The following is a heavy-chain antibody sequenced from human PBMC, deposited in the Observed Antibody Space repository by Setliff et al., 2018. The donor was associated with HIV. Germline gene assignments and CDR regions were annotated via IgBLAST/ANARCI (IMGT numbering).Heavy chain of an antibody. V-gene: IGHV3-7*01. CDR2: IKQDGSEK. CDR1: GFTFSTYW. CDR3: ASSVGTSLYYYYYMDV. D-gene: IGHD1-26*01. J-gene: IGHJ6*03. Sequence: PGGSLRLSCAASGFTFSTYWMSWVRQAPGKGLEWVANIKQDGSEKYYVDSVKGRFTISRDNAKNSLYLQMNSLRAEDTAVYYCASSVGTSLYYYYYMDVWGKGTTVTVSS.